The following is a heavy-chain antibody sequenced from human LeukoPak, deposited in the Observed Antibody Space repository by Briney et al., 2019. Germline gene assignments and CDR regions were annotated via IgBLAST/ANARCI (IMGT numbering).Heavy chain of an antibody. J-gene: IGHJ6*04. CDR1: GYTFTSYY. Sequence: ASVKVSCKASGYTFTSYYMHWVRQAPGQGREWMGIINTSGGSTSYAQKFQGRVTMARDTSTSTVYMELSSLRSEDTAVYYCARGNSFSSGWSPSYYYYGMDVWGKGTTVTVSS. V-gene: IGHV1-46*01. CDR3: ARGNSFSSGWSPSYYYYGMDV. CDR2: INTSGGST. D-gene: IGHD6-19*01.